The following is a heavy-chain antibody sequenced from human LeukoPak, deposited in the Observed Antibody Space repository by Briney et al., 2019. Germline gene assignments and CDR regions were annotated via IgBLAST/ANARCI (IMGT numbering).Heavy chain of an antibody. Sequence: GGSLRLSCAASGFTFSSYAMHWVRQAPGKGLEWVAVISYDGSNKYYADSVKGRFTISRDNSKNTLYLQMNSLRAEDTAVYYCAKDSSDYWGQGTLVTVSS. J-gene: IGHJ4*02. V-gene: IGHV3-30*04. CDR3: AKDSSDY. CDR2: ISYDGSNK. CDR1: GFTFSSYA. D-gene: IGHD2/OR15-2a*01.